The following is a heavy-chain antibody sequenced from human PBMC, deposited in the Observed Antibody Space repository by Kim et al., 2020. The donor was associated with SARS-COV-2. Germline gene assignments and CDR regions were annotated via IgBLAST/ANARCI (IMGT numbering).Heavy chain of an antibody. D-gene: IGHD1-20*01. J-gene: IGHJ2*01. CDR2: IKSKTDGGTT. CDR1: GFTFSNAW. V-gene: IGHV3-15*01. Sequence: GGSLRLSCAASGFTFSNAWMSWVRQAPGKGLEWVGSIKSKTDGGTTDYAAPVKGRFTISRDDSKNTLYLQMNSLKTEDTAVYYCTTVVTWGYNQVYWYFDLWGRGTLVTVSS. CDR3: TTVVTWGYNQVYWYFDL.